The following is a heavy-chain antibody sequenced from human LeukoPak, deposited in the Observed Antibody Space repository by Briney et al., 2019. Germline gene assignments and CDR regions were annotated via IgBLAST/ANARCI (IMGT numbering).Heavy chain of an antibody. V-gene: IGHV3-7*05. J-gene: IGHJ4*02. CDR2: IREDGGEK. CDR3: ARINTAIFSSSDY. D-gene: IGHD2-21*02. CDR1: GFTFSNSW. Sequence: GGSLRLSCAASGFTFSNSWMTWVRQAPGKGLEWVANIREDGGEKYYVDSVKGRFTISRDNAKNSLYLQMKSLRAEDTAVYYCARINTAIFSSSDYWGQGTLVTVSS.